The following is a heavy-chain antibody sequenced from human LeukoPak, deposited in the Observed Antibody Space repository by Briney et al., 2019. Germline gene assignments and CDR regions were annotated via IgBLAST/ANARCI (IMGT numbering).Heavy chain of an antibody. CDR2: ISYDGSNK. Sequence: PGRSLRLSCAASGFTFSSYAMHWVRQAPGKGLEWVAVISYDGSNKYYADSVKGRFTISRDNSKNTLYLQMNSLRAEDTALYYCAKTYSSSWYVLDYWGQGTLVTVSS. J-gene: IGHJ4*02. CDR1: GFTFSSYA. D-gene: IGHD6-13*01. CDR3: AKTYSSSWYVLDY. V-gene: IGHV3-30-3*02.